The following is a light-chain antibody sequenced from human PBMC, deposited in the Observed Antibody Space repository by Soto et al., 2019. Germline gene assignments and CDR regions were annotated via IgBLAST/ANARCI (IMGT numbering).Light chain of an antibody. CDR1: QSVSSY. CDR2: DAS. V-gene: IGKV3-11*01. J-gene: IGKJ1*01. Sequence: EIVLTQSPATLSLSPGERATLSCRASQSVSSYLAWYQQKRGQAPRLLIHDASNRATGIPARFSGSGSGTDFTLTISSLEPEEFAVSYCQQRSNWPWTFGQGTKVEIK. CDR3: QQRSNWPWT.